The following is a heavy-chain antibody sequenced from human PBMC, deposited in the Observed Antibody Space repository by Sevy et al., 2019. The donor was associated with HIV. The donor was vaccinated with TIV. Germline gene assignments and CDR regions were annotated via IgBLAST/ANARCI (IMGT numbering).Heavy chain of an antibody. V-gene: IGHV1-24*01. CDR3: ATVGLRYYSGSSSYQGDWFDP. D-gene: IGHD2-15*01. CDR2: FDSQDGET. Sequence: ASVKVSCKVSGYTLTKLSIHWVRQAPGKGLEWMGDFDSQDGETISSQRFQGRVTMTVDTPTDTAYMDLSSLTSEDTAVYYCATVGLRYYSGSSSYQGDWFDPWGQGTLVTVSS. CDR1: GYTLTKLS. J-gene: IGHJ5*02.